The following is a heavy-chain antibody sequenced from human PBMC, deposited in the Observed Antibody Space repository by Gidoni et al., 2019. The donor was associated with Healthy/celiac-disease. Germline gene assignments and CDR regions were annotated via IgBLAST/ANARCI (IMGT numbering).Heavy chain of an antibody. D-gene: IGHD3-3*01. CDR3: ARLRNDFWSGYLHFDY. CDR1: GGSIGRSSYY. Sequence: QLQLQESGPGLGKPSGTRSPTCPVSGGSIGRSSYYWGWIRQPPGKGLEWIGSIYYSGSTYYNPSLKSRVTISVDTSKNQFSLKLSSVTAADTAVYYCARLRNDFWSGYLHFDYWGQGTLVTVSS. CDR2: IYYSGST. J-gene: IGHJ4*02. V-gene: IGHV4-39*01.